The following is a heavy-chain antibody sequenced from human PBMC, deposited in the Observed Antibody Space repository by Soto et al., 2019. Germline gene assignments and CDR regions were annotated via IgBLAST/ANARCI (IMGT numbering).Heavy chain of an antibody. CDR3: ARDKEAYCGGDCYFAFDI. V-gene: IGHV3-11*06. CDR2: ISSSSSYT. D-gene: IGHD2-21*02. J-gene: IGHJ3*02. CDR1: GFTFSDYY. Sequence: GGSLRLSCAASGFTFSDYYMSWIRQAPGKGLEWVSYISSSSSYTNYADSVKGRFTISRDNAKNSLYLQMNSLGAEDTAVYYCARDKEAYCGGDCYFAFDIWGQGTMVTVSS.